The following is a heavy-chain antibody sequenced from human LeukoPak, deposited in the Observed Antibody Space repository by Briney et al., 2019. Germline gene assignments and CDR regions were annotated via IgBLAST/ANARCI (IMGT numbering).Heavy chain of an antibody. CDR2: MYYSGTT. CDR3: ARHPPRDGSASDY. CDR1: GGSIISGSYY. Sequence: PSETLSLTCTVPGGSIISGSYYWGWIRQPPGKGLEWIASMYYSGTTFYSPSLKSRVTISVDTSKNQRSLKLGSVTAADTAVYYCARHPPRDGSASDYWGQGTLVTVSA. J-gene: IGHJ4*02. V-gene: IGHV4-39*01.